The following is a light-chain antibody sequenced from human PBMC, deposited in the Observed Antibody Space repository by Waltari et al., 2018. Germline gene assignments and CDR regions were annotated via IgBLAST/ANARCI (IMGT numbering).Light chain of an antibody. V-gene: IGKV4-1*01. CDR3: QQYYSPPWT. J-gene: IGKJ1*01. CDR1: QSVLYHSNNHNY. Sequence: DTVMTQSPDSLAVSLGERATINCKSSQSVLYHSNNHNYLAWYQQKPGQPPRLLIYWASTRKSGVPDRFSGSGSGTDFTLTISSLQAEDVAVYYCQQYYSPPWTFGQGTKVEIK. CDR2: WAS.